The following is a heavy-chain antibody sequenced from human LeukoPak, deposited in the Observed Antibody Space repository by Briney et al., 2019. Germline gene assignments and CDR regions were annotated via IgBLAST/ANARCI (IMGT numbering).Heavy chain of an antibody. Sequence: APVKASCKASGYTFTAYYMHWVRQAPGQGLEWMGWINPNSGGRNYAQKFQGRVTMTRDTSISTAYMELSRLRSDDTAVYYCARDPVGAYLDYWGQGTLV. J-gene: IGHJ4*02. D-gene: IGHD1-26*01. V-gene: IGHV1-2*02. CDR1: GYTFTAYY. CDR2: INPNSGGR. CDR3: ARDPVGAYLDY.